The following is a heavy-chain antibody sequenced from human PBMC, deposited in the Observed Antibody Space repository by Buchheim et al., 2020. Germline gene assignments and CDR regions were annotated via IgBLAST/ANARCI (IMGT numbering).Heavy chain of an antibody. CDR1: GFPFSIYW. CDR3: VRDMYGSGDY. Sequence: EVQLVESGGGLAQPGGSLRLSCSAPGFPFSIYWMHWVRQAPGKGLAWVSHINREGTTTNYADSVRGRFTLSRDNGKNTLYLQMNNLRAEDTAVYYCVRDMYGSGDYWGQGTL. V-gene: IGHV3-74*01. CDR2: INREGTTT. J-gene: IGHJ4*02. D-gene: IGHD3-10*01.